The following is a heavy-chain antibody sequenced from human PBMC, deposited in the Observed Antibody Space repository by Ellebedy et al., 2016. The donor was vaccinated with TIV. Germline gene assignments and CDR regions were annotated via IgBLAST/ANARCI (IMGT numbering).Heavy chain of an antibody. CDR2: INHSGSA. J-gene: IGHJ4*02. D-gene: IGHD6-25*01. V-gene: IGHV4-34*01. CDR1: GGSFSTYF. Sequence: MPSETLSLTCGIYGGSFSTYFWTWIRQSPGKGLEWIGEINHSGSANYNPYLKSQVTISVDTSKNQFSLRLSPVTAADTAVYYCAISGFGQIGDYWGQGTLVTVSS. CDR3: AISGFGQIGDY.